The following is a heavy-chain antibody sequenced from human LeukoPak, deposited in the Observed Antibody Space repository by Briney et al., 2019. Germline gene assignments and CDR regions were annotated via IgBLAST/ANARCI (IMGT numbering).Heavy chain of an antibody. CDR2: IYSGGST. J-gene: IGHJ4*02. D-gene: IGHD3-22*01. Sequence: PGGSLRLSCAASGFTVSSNYMSRVRQAPGKGLEWVSVIYSGGSTYYADSVKSRFTISRDNSKNTLYLQMNSLRAEDTAVYYCARDLVFGDYYDSSGYQDYWGQGTLVTVSS. V-gene: IGHV3-66*01. CDR1: GFTVSSNY. CDR3: ARDLVFGDYYDSSGYQDY.